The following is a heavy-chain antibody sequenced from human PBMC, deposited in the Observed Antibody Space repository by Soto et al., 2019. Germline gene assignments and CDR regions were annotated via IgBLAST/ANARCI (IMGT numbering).Heavy chain of an antibody. CDR3: ARVRGYGAGGYHDDGNGMDV. V-gene: IGHV1-8*01. D-gene: IGHD3-10*01. J-gene: IGHJ6*02. Sequence: GASVKVSCKAFGDTFTNYDINWVRQATGQGLEWMGWMNPDSDDTGYAQKFQGRVTVTRNTSISTAYMELSSLRSEDTAVYYCARVRGYGAGGYHDDGNGMDVWGQGTTVTVSS. CDR1: GDTFTNYD. CDR2: MNPDSDDT.